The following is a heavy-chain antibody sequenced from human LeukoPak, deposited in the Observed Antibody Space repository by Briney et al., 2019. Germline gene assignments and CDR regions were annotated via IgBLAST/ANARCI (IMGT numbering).Heavy chain of an antibody. Sequence: GGSLRLSCAACGFIVSSNYLNWVRQAPGKGLEWVSVIYTGGNTYYADSVKGRFTISRDNSKNTLYLQMHSLRAEDTAVYYCASPSSGQSFDIWGQGTMVTVSS. V-gene: IGHV3-53*01. D-gene: IGHD6-19*01. CDR2: IYTGGNT. CDR3: ASPSSGQSFDI. J-gene: IGHJ3*02. CDR1: GFIVSSNY.